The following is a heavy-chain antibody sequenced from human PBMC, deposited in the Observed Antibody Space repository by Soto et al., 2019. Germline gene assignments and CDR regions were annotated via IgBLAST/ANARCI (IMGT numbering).Heavy chain of an antibody. Sequence: SETLSLTCAVYGGSFSGYYWSWIRQPPGKGLEWIGEINHSGSTNYNPSLKSRVTISVDTSKNQFSLKLSSVTAADTDVYYCAGKDSHYGPIDYWGQGTLVTVSS. CDR3: AGKDSHYGPIDY. V-gene: IGHV4-34*01. D-gene: IGHD4-17*01. CDR1: GGSFSGYY. CDR2: INHSGST. J-gene: IGHJ4*02.